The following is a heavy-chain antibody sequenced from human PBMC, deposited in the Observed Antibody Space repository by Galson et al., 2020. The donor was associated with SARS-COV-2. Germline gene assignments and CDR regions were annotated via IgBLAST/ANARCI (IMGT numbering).Heavy chain of an antibody. CDR3: TTDLHDYGDLDY. V-gene: IGHV3-15*01. Sequence: GGSLRLSCAASGFTFSNAWMSWVRQAPGKGLGWVGRIKRKTDGGTTDYAAPVKGRFTISRDDSKNTLYLQMNSLKTEDTAVYYCTTDLHDYGDLDYWGQGTLVTVSS. D-gene: IGHD4-17*01. J-gene: IGHJ4*02. CDR1: GFTFSNAW. CDR2: IKRKTDGGTT.